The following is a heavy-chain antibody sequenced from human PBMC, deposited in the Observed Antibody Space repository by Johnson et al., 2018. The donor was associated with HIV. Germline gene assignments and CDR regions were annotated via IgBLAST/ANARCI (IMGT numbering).Heavy chain of an antibody. V-gene: IGHV3-15*01. CDR2: IKSEGGGGTT. J-gene: IGHJ3*02. D-gene: IGHD5/OR15-5a*01. Sequence: VQLVESGGGLVKPGGSLRLSCAASGFTFSDAWMSWVRQAPWKGLEWLGRIKSEGGGGTTDYAAPVKGRFLISRDNSKNTLYLQMNSLRAEDTAVYYCARDRWSTIMGAFDIWGQGTMVTVSS. CDR3: ARDRWSTIMGAFDI. CDR1: GFTFSDAW.